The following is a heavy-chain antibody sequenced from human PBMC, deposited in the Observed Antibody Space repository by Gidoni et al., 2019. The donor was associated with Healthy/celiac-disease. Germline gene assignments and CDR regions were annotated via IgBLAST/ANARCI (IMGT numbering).Heavy chain of an antibody. D-gene: IGHD6-13*01. J-gene: IGHJ6*02. V-gene: IGHV3-33*01. Sequence: WVAVIWYDGSNKYYADSVKGRFTISRDNSKNTLYLQMNSLRAEDTAVYYCARDRYSSSWYDYYYYYYGIELWGQGTTVTVSS. CDR2: IWYDGSNK. CDR3: ARDRYSSSWYDYYYYYYGIEL.